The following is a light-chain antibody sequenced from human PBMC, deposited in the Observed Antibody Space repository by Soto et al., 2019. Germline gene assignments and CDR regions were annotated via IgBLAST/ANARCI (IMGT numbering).Light chain of an antibody. V-gene: IGKV3-15*01. CDR3: QQYHEWPSWA. CDR2: GAS. Sequence: EIVMTQSPATLSVSPGERATLSCRASQSVSSDLAWYQQKPGQAPRLLIYGASTRATGFPVRFSGSGSGTGFTLTISSVQSEDIALYYCQQYHEWPSWAFGQGTKVDIK. CDR1: QSVSSD. J-gene: IGKJ1*01.